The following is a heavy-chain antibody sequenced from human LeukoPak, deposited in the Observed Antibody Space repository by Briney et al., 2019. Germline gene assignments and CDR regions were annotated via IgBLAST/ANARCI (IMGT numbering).Heavy chain of an antibody. J-gene: IGHJ4*02. CDR2: IWDDVSNK. CDR1: GFTFSSYG. V-gene: IGHV3-30*02. Sequence: GGSLRLSCAASGFTFSSYGMHWVREAPGKGLGWVAFIWDDVSNKYYADSLKGGFTISRDNSKNTLYLQMNSLRAEDTAVYYCAKDLLGYCSGGSCYSLGYWGQATLVTVSS. D-gene: IGHD2-15*01. CDR3: AKDLLGYCSGGSCYSLGY.